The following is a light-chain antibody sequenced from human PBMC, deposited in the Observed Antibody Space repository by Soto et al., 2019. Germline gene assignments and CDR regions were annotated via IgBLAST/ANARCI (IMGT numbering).Light chain of an antibody. CDR3: QQYAASPRT. Sequence: IVLTQSPGTLSLSPGERATLSCRASQSISNIYLAWYQQTPGQAPRLLIYGASSRATGIPDRFSGSGSATDFTLTISRLEPEDFAVYYCQQYAASPRTFGQGTKVDI. V-gene: IGKV3-20*01. CDR1: QSISNIY. CDR2: GAS. J-gene: IGKJ1*01.